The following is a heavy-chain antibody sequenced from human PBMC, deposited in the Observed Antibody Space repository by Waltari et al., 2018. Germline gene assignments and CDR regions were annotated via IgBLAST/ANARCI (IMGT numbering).Heavy chain of an antibody. CDR1: GFTLRSYD. CDR2: IRNDGNHQ. CDR3: AKEMDNNSFDY. Sequence: QVKLVESGGGVVQPGGSLRLSCAASGFTLRSYDLDWVRQAPGKGLEWVAFIRNDGNHQYYADSLKGRFTVSRDTSKNTLYLQMNSLRGDDTAVYYCAKEMDNNSFDYWGQGTLVTVSS. J-gene: IGHJ4*02. V-gene: IGHV3-30*02. D-gene: IGHD2-2*03.